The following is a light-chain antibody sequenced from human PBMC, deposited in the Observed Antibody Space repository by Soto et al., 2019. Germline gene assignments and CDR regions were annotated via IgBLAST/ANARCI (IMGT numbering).Light chain of an antibody. CDR3: QQYNSFRA. CDR1: QSTSHW. J-gene: IGKJ1*01. V-gene: IGKV1-5*03. CDR2: KAS. Sequence: DIQMTQSPSTLSASVGDRVTITCRASQSTSHWLAWHQQKPGKAPKLLIYKASTLESGVPSRFSGSGSGTEFTLTISSLQPDDFATYYCQQYNSFRAIGQGTKVDI.